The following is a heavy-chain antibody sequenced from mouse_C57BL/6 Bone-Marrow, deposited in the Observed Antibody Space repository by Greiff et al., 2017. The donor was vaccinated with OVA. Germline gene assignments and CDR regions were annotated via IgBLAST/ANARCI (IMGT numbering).Heavy chain of an antibody. V-gene: IGHV1-15*01. CDR3: TRGYSNYYAMDY. D-gene: IGHD2-5*01. CDR2: IDPETGGT. CDR1: GYTFTDYE. J-gene: IGHJ4*01. Sequence: QVQLNESGAELVRPGASVTLSCKASGYTFTDYEMHWVKQTPVHGLEWIGAIDPETGGTAYNQTFKGRAILTADKTSSTAYMERRSLTSEDSAVYYCTRGYSNYYAMDYWGQGTSVTVSS.